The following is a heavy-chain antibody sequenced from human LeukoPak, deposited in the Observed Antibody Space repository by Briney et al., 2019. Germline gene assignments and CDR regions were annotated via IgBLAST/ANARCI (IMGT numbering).Heavy chain of an antibody. CDR2: IYPSGTT. CDR1: GASISSGGYY. V-gene: IGHV4-30-2*01. CDR3: ARVRYQLGKNAFDI. D-gene: IGHD7-27*01. J-gene: IGHJ3*02. Sequence: PSQTLSLTCTVSGASISSGGYYWSWIRQPPGKGLEWVGYIYPSGTTYYNPSLKSRVTISEDRSKNQFSLKLTSVTAADTAVYYCARVRYQLGKNAFDIWGQGTMVTVSS.